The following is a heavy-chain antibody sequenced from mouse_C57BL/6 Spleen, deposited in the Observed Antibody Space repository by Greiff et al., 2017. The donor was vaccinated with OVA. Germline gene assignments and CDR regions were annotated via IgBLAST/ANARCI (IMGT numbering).Heavy chain of an antibody. Sequence: QVQLKQSGAELVRPGASVKLSCKASGYTFTDYYINWVKQRPGQGLEWIARIYPGSGNTYYNEKFKGKATLTAEKSSSTAYMQLSSLTSEDSAVYFCAGAWFAYWGQGTLVTVSA. CDR1: GYTFTDYY. CDR3: AGAWFAY. V-gene: IGHV1-76*01. J-gene: IGHJ3*01. CDR2: IYPGSGNT.